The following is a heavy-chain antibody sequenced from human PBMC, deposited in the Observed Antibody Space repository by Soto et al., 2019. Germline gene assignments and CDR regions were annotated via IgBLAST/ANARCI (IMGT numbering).Heavy chain of an antibody. CDR1: GGSFSGYY. V-gene: IGHV4-34*01. CDR3: AREGADAFDI. Sequence: SSETLSLTCAVYGGSFSGYYWSWIRQPPGKGLEWIGEINHSGSTNYNPSLKSRVTISVDTSKNQFSLKLSSVTAADTAVYYCAREGADAFDIWGQGTMVTVSS. J-gene: IGHJ3*02. CDR2: INHSGST.